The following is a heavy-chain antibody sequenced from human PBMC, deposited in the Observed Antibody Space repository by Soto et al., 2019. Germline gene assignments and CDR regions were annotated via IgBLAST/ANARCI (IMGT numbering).Heavy chain of an antibody. CDR2: INTASGHT. D-gene: IGHD1-1*01. V-gene: IGHV1-3*04. CDR3: ARADGHNFDTWFAP. CDR1: GYTCRSYA. Sequence: ASVKVSCKTSGYTCRSYAMHWVRQAPGQRLEWMGWINTASGHTKYSQNMQGRVTLTTDASAHTAFMELSRLTSEDTAVYYCARADGHNFDTWFAPWGQGTLVTVSS. J-gene: IGHJ5*02.